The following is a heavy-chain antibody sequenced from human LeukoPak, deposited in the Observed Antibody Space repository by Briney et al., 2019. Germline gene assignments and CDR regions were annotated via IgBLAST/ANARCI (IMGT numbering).Heavy chain of an antibody. Sequence: SETLSLTCTVSGGSISSSSYYWGWIRQPPGKGLEWIGYIYYSGNTYYNPSLKSRVTISVDTSKNQFSLKLSSVTAADTAVYYCASRAGSYYFDYWGQGTLVTVSS. D-gene: IGHD6-6*01. CDR2: IYYSGNT. CDR1: GGSISSSSYY. J-gene: IGHJ4*02. V-gene: IGHV4-31*03. CDR3: ASRAGSYYFDY.